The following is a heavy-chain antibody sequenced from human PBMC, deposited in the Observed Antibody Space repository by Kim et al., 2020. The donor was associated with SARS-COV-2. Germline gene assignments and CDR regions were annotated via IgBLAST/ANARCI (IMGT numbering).Heavy chain of an antibody. D-gene: IGHD3-10*01. V-gene: IGHV3-30*04. J-gene: IGHJ6*02. Sequence: GGSLRLSCAASGFTFSSYAMHWVRQAPGKGLEWVAVISYDGSNKYYADSVKGRFTISRDNSKNTLYLQMNSLRAEDTAVYYCARERYSMVRGVIAYYYYGMDVWGQGTTVTVSS. CDR1: GFTFSSYA. CDR2: ISYDGSNK. CDR3: ARERYSMVRGVIAYYYYGMDV.